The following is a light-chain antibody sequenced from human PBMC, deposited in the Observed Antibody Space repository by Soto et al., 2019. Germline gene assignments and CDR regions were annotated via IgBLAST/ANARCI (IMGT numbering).Light chain of an antibody. Sequence: QSVLTQPASVSGSPGQSITISCTGTSSDVGGYNYVSWYQSHPGEAPKLIIYDVSNRPSGVSDRFSGSKSGNTASLTISGLRVEDEVVYYCSSYTSSISFVFGTGTKVTFL. J-gene: IGLJ1*01. CDR2: DVS. V-gene: IGLV2-14*03. CDR1: SSDVGGYNY. CDR3: SSYTSSISFV.